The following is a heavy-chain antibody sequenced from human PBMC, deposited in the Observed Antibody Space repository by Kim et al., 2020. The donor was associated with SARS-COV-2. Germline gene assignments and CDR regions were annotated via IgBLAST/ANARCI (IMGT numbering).Heavy chain of an antibody. CDR3: TTPPYCNSGECYTGDH. D-gene: IGHD2-8*01. CDR1: GYSISSGYF. CDR2: IYHTGST. V-gene: IGHV4-38-2*02. J-gene: IGHJ5*02. Sequence: SETLSLTCTVSGYSISSGYFWGWVRQPPGKGLEWIGSIYHTGSTYYNPSLKSRVTISMDTSKNQFSLKLTSVTAADTAVYYCTTPPYCNSGECYTGDHWGQGTLVTVSS.